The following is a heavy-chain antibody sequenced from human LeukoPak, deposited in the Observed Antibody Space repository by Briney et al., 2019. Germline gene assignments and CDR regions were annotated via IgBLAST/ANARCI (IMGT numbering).Heavy chain of an antibody. V-gene: IGHV3-21*01. Sequence: GGSLRLSCAASEFTFSSYAMTWVRQAPGKGLEWVSVINYSGNYTYYADSVKGRFTISRDNAKNSLYLQMNSLRAEDTAVYYCARPDSSGYYSDYYYMDVWGKGTTVTVSS. CDR3: ARPDSSGYYSDYYYMDV. D-gene: IGHD3-22*01. CDR2: INYSGNYT. J-gene: IGHJ6*03. CDR1: EFTFSSYA.